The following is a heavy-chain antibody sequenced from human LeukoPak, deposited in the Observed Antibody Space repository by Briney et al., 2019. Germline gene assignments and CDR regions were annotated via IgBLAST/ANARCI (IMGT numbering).Heavy chain of an antibody. CDR3: AKAAKYCSGGSCAPGWFDP. Sequence: GGSLRLSCAASGFTFSSYAMSWVRQAPGKGLEWVSAISGSGGSTYYADSVKGRFTISRDNSKNTLCLQMNSLRAEDTAVYYCAKAAKYCSGGSCAPGWFDPWGQGTLVTVSS. CDR2: ISGSGGST. D-gene: IGHD2-15*01. V-gene: IGHV3-23*01. J-gene: IGHJ5*02. CDR1: GFTFSSYA.